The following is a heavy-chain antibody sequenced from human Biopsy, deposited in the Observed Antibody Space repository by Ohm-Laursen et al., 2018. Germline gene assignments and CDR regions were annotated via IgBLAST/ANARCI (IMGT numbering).Heavy chain of an antibody. J-gene: IGHJ5*02. CDR3: ARAPPLIRGVVESWFDP. Sequence: SETLSLTCAVSGGYISHYYWTWIRQPAGQGLEWIGRIYITGETDYSPSLKSRVTMSVDSSKKQFSLKLKSVTAADTAIYYCARAPPLIRGVVESWFDPWGQGILVTVSS. V-gene: IGHV4-4*07. CDR1: GGYISHYY. D-gene: IGHD3-10*01. CDR2: IYITGET.